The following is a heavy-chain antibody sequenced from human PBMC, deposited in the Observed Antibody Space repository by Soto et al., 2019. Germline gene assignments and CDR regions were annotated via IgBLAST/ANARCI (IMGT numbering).Heavy chain of an antibody. D-gene: IGHD3-22*01. Sequence: PGGSQRLSCAASGFTFSSYGMHWVRQAPGKGLEWVAVISYDGSNKYYADSVKGRFTISRDNSKNTLYLQMNSLRAEDTAVYYCAKGAFREYYDSSGYYPPLFDYWGQGTLVTVSS. CDR3: AKGAFREYYDSSGYYPPLFDY. V-gene: IGHV3-30*18. CDR2: ISYDGSNK. J-gene: IGHJ4*02. CDR1: GFTFSSYG.